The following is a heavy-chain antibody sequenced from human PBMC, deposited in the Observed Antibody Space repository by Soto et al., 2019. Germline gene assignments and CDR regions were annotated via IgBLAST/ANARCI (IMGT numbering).Heavy chain of an antibody. Sequence: PGGSLRLSCAASKFPFSFYAMSWVRQAPGKGLELVSVISGGGETSHYADSVKGRFTISRDNSNNTLYLHMNRVRVDDTAVYYCAKDQFSGGYANQNFFDFWGQGTRVTVYS. J-gene: IGHJ4*02. CDR1: KFPFSFYA. CDR2: ISGGGETS. D-gene: IGHD5-12*01. CDR3: AKDQFSGGYANQNFFDF. V-gene: IGHV3-23*01.